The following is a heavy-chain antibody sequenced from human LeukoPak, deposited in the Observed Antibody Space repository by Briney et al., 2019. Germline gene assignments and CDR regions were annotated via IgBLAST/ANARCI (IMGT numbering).Heavy chain of an antibody. D-gene: IGHD6-19*01. CDR3: ARGGGSGWSHDAFDI. V-gene: IGHV3-53*01. Sequence: GGSLRLSCAASGFTVSSNYMSWVRQAPGKGLEWVSVIYSGGSTYYADSLKGRFTISRDNAKNSLYLQMNSLRAEDTAVYYCARGGGSGWSHDAFDIWGQGTMVTVSS. CDR1: GFTVSSNY. CDR2: IYSGGST. J-gene: IGHJ3*02.